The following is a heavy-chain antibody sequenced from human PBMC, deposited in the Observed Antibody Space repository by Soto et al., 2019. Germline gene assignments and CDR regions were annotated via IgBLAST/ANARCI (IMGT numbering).Heavy chain of an antibody. D-gene: IGHD2-15*01. V-gene: IGHV3-15*07. CDR1: GLTISNAW. CDR2: IKTNTEGGTT. CDR3: TTGSVEGV. Sequence: EVQLVESGGGFIYPGGSLRLSCAASGLTISNAWMNWVRQAPGKGLEWVGRIKTNTEGGTTDYAAAVKGRFTVSRDDSKNTLYLQMTSLKTEAQAVYYCTTGSVEGVWGQGTTVTVSS. J-gene: IGHJ6*02.